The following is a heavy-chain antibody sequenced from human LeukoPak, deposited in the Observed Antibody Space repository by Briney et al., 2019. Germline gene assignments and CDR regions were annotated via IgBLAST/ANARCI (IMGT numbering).Heavy chain of an antibody. V-gene: IGHV1-18*04. CDR2: ISAYNGNT. D-gene: IGHD6-19*01. Sequence: GASVKVSCKASGYTFTGYYMHWVRQAPGQGLEWMGWISAYNGNTNYAQKLQGRVTMTTDTSTSTAYMELRSLRSDDTAVYYCARVTVAGDLGSFDYWGQGTLVTVSS. J-gene: IGHJ4*02. CDR1: GYTFTGYY. CDR3: ARVTVAGDLGSFDY.